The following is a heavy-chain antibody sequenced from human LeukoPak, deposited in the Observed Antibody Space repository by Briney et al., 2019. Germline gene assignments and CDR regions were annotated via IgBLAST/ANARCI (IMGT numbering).Heavy chain of an antibody. V-gene: IGHV1-2*02. D-gene: IGHD3-22*01. J-gene: IGHJ4*02. CDR2: INPNSGGT. CDR1: GYTFTDYY. CDR3: ARQANDHSGHDY. Sequence: ASLKVSCKASGYTFTDYYIHWVRQAPGQGLEGMGWINPNSGGTNHAQKFQDRVTMTRDTSISTAYMELSSLRSDDTAVYYCARQANDHSGHDYWGQGTLVTVSS.